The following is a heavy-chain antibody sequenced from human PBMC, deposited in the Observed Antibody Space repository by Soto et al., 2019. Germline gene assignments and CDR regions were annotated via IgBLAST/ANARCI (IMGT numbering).Heavy chain of an antibody. V-gene: IGHV1-69*12. Sequence: QVQLVQSGAEVKKPGSSVKVSCKASGGTFSNYAIAWVRQAPGQGLEWMGGLIPISGTANYAQKFQGRVTITADESTSTAYMELRSLRSEDTAVYYCARGPYGYYEKSGNYDAEYCRHWGQGTPVTVSS. CDR1: GGTFSNYA. CDR3: ARGPYGYYEKSGNYDAEYCRH. D-gene: IGHD3-22*01. J-gene: IGHJ1*01. CDR2: LIPISGTA.